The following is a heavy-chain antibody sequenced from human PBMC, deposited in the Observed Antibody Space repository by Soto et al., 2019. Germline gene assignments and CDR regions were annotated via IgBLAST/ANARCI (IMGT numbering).Heavy chain of an antibody. V-gene: IGHV1-69*13. CDR3: ARCGTLDYGEYAH. Sequence: GDSVQVSCKASGGTFSSYAISWVRQAPGQGLEWMGGIIPIFGTANYAQKFQGRVTITADESTSTAYMELSSLRSEDTAVYYCARCGTLDYGEYAHWGQGTLVTVSS. J-gene: IGHJ4*02. CDR2: IIPIFGTA. CDR1: GGTFSSYA. D-gene: IGHD4-17*01.